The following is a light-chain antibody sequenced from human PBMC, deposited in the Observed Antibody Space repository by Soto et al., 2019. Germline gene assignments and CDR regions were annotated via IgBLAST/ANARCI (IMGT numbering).Light chain of an antibody. CDR1: SSNIGAGYG. J-gene: IGLJ2*01. CDR3: PSGDSSLSVL. CDR2: GNI. Sequence: QSVLTQPPSVSGAPGQRVTISCTGSSSNIGAGYGVHWYQQLPGAAPKLLIYGNINRPSGVPDRFSGSKSGTSASMAITGIQAGDEAYYYCPSGDSSLSVLFGGGTKLTVL. V-gene: IGLV1-40*01.